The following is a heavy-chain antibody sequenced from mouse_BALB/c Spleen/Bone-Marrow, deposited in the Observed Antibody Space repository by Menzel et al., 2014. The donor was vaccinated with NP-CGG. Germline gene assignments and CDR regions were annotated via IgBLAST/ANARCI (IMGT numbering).Heavy chain of an antibody. CDR1: GFTFRDYY. Sequence: DVMLVESGGGLVQPGGSLKLSCATSGFTFRDYYMYWVRQTPEKRLEWVAYISNGGGSTYYPDTVKGRFTISRDNAKNTLYLQISRLKSEDTAMYYCARQGTLDYWGQGTSVTVSS. CDR3: ARQGTLDY. V-gene: IGHV5-12*02. CDR2: ISNGGGST. J-gene: IGHJ4*01.